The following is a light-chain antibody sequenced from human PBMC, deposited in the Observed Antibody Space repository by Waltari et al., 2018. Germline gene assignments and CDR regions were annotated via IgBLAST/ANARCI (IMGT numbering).Light chain of an antibody. CDR3: SSYAGSNNL. Sequence: QSALTQPPSASGSPGQSVTISCTGSSSALGGYNYVSWYQQHPGKAPKLMIYEVSKRPSGVPVRFSGSKSGNTASLTVSGLQAEDEADYYCSSYAGSNNLFGGGTKLTVL. J-gene: IGLJ2*01. V-gene: IGLV2-8*01. CDR2: EVS. CDR1: SSALGGYNY.